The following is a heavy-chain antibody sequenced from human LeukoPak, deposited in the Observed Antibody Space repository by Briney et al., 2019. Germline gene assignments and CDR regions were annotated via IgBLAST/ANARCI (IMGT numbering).Heavy chain of an antibody. D-gene: IGHD1-1*01. CDR3: ARDRGYAMDV. CDR1: GASISSGGYY. CDR2: IHSGGNI. Sequence: PSETLSLTCTVSGASISSGGYYWSWIRQHPGKGLEWVSIIHSGGNIYYADSVKGRFTISRDNSKNTLYLQMNSLRAEDTAVYYCARDRGYAMDVWGQGTTVTVSS. V-gene: IGHV3-53*01. J-gene: IGHJ6*02.